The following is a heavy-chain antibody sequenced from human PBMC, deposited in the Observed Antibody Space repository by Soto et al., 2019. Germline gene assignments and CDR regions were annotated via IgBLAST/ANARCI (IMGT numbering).Heavy chain of an antibody. CDR1: GFTFSSYG. Sequence: PGWSLRLSCAASGFTFSSYGMHWVRQAPGKGLEWVAVISYDGSNKYYADSVKGRFTISRDNSKNTLYLQMNSLRAEDTAVYYCAKDYSSGWSFDYWGQGTLVTVSS. D-gene: IGHD6-19*01. CDR3: AKDYSSGWSFDY. V-gene: IGHV3-30*18. CDR2: ISYDGSNK. J-gene: IGHJ4*02.